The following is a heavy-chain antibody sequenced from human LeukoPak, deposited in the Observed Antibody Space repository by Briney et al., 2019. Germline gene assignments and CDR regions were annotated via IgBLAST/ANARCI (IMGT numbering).Heavy chain of an antibody. V-gene: IGHV3-21*04. CDR3: ARMGSGSISGGFDY. D-gene: IGHD3-22*01. J-gene: IGHJ4*02. Sequence: KSGGSLRLSCAASGFTFSSYSMNWVRQAPGKGLEWVSSISSSSSYIYYADSVKGRFTISRDNAKNSLYLQMNSLRAEDTAVYYCARMGSGSISGGFDYWGQGTLVTVSS. CDR2: ISSSSSYI. CDR1: GFTFSSYS.